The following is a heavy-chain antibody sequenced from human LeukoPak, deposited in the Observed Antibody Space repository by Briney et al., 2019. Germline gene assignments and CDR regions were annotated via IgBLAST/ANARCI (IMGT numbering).Heavy chain of an antibody. CDR1: GGTFSSYA. D-gene: IGHD3-10*01. J-gene: IGHJ6*03. V-gene: IGHV1-69*13. CDR2: IIPIFGTA. CDR3: ARSRITMVRDDSPRDQYYYYYMDV. Sequence: ASVKVSCKASGGTFSSYAISWVRQAPGQGLEWMGGIIPIFGTANYAQKFQGRVTITADESTSTAYMELSSLRSEDTAVYYCARSRITMVRDDSPRDQYYYYYMDVWGKGTTVTISS.